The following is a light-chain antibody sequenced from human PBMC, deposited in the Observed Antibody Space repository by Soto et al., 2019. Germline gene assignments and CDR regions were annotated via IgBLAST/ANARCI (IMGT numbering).Light chain of an antibody. J-gene: IGKJ4*01. V-gene: IGKV1-33*01. CDR1: QDIRNC. CDR3: QQCDQLPLT. Sequence: DIQMTQSPSSLSASVGDRVTITCQASQDIRNCLNWYQQKPGKAPKLLIYDASKLETEVPSRFSGSGSATDFTLTIRSLQAEELARYYCQQCDQLPLTFGGGTTLEIK. CDR2: DAS.